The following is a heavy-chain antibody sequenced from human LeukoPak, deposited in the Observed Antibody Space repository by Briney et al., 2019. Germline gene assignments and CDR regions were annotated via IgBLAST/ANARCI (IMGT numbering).Heavy chain of an antibody. CDR3: ARDGVSLGAAALNY. CDR1: GFTFRSDS. D-gene: IGHD2-15*01. Sequence: GGSLRLSCAASGFTFRSDSMNWVRQAPGKGLEWVSSISSSSSYIYYADSVKGRFTISRDNAKNSLYLQMNSLRAEDTAVYYCARDGVSLGAAALNYWGQGTLVTVSS. V-gene: IGHV3-21*01. J-gene: IGHJ4*02. CDR2: ISSSSSYI.